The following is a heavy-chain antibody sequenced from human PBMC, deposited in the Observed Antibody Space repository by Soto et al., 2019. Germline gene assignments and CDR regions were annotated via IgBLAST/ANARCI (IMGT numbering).Heavy chain of an antibody. CDR2: ISAYNGNT. CDR1: GYTFTSYG. Sequence: ASVKVSCKASGYTFTSYGISWVRQAPGQGLEWMGWISAYNGNTNYAQKLQGRVTMTTDTSTSTAYMELRSLRSDDTAVYYCARGRSGYDSDRYYYYYMDVWGKGTTVTGSS. CDR3: ARGRSGYDSDRYYYYYMDV. D-gene: IGHD5-12*01. V-gene: IGHV1-18*01. J-gene: IGHJ6*03.